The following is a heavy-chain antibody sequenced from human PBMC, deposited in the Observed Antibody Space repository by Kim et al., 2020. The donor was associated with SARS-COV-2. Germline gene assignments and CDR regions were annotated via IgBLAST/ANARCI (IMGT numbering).Heavy chain of an antibody. V-gene: IGHV3-48*03. CDR1: GFTFSSYE. CDR3: ANFGPITTRKYDFWSGYYYYGMDV. D-gene: IGHD3-3*01. Sequence: GGSLRLSCAASGFTFSSYEMNWVRQAPGKGLEWVSYISSSGSTIYYADSVKGRFTISRDNAKNSLYLQMNSLRAEDTAVYYCANFGPITTRKYDFWSGYYYYGMDVWGQGTTVTVSS. J-gene: IGHJ6*02. CDR2: ISSSGSTI.